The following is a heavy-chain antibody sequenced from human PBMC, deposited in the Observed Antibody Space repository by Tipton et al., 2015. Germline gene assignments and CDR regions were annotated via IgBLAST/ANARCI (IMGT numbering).Heavy chain of an antibody. CDR3: AREGSSWYFGVY. CDR1: GFTFNNYW. Sequence: SLRLSCAASGFTFNNYWVTWVRQAPGKGLEWVANIKPDGSESYYLDSVKGRFIISRDNAQNSLFLQMNSLTAEDTAFYYCAREGSSWYFGVYWGQGTLVSVSS. V-gene: IGHV3-7*03. CDR2: IKPDGSES. J-gene: IGHJ4*02. D-gene: IGHD6-13*01.